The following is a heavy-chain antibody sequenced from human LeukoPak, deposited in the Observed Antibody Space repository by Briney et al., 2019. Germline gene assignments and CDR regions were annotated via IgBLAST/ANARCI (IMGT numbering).Heavy chain of an antibody. V-gene: IGHV3-30*04. D-gene: IGHD2-15*01. CDR1: GFTFSSYA. CDR3: ARGIRGYFDY. Sequence: GGSLRLSCAASGFTFSSYAMHWVRQAPGKGLEWVAVISYDGSNKYYADSVKGRFTLSRDNSKNTLYLQMNSLRAEDTAVYYCARGIRGYFDYWGQGTLVTVSS. CDR2: ISYDGSNK. J-gene: IGHJ4*02.